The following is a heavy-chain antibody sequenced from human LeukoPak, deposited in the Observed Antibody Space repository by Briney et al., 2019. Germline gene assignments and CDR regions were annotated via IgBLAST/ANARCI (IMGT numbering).Heavy chain of an antibody. CDR1: GGSISSSSYY. J-gene: IGHJ4*02. CDR3: ARGGLRSGTN. CDR2: IYYSGST. D-gene: IGHD1-1*01. Sequence: SETLSLTCTVSGGSISSSSYYWGWIRPPPGKGLEWYGSIYYSGSTYSNPTLKSPVTISVAKSKYQFYLTLGSVTAADTAVYYCARGGLRSGTNGGQGNRVSVSS. V-gene: IGHV4-39*07.